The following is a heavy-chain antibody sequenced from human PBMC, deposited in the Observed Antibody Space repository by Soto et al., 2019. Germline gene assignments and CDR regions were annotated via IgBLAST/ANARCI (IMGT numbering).Heavy chain of an antibody. CDR2: MNPNSGNT. V-gene: IGHV1-8*01. D-gene: IGHD4-17*01. Sequence: GASVKVSCKTSGYTFTSYDINWVRQATGQGLEWMGWMNPNSGNTGYAQKFQGRVSMTRSTSISTAYMELSSLTSEDSAVYYCARRRFIPPPLDYGDYRYYFGYWGQGTLVTVSS. J-gene: IGHJ4*02. CDR1: GYTFTSYD. CDR3: ARRRFIPPPLDYGDYRYYFGY.